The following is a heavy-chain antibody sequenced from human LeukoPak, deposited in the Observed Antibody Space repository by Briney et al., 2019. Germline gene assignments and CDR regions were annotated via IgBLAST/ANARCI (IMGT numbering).Heavy chain of an antibody. D-gene: IGHD5-12*01. CDR2: ISCSGGST. V-gene: IGHV3-23*01. CDR3: ARDGYPLVGSDY. Sequence: GGSLRLSCAASGFTFSSYAMSWVRQAPGKGLEWVSAISCSGGSTYYADPVKGRFTISRDNSKNTLYLQMNSLRAEDTAVYYCARDGYPLVGSDYWGQGTLVTVSS. CDR1: GFTFSSYA. J-gene: IGHJ4*02.